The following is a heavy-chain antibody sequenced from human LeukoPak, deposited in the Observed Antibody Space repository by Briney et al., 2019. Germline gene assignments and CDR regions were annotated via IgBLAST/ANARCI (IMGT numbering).Heavy chain of an antibody. CDR1: GFTFSSYA. D-gene: IGHD3-10*01. Sequence: PGGSLRLSCAASGFTFSSYAMSRVRQAPGKGLEWVSAISGSGGSTYYTDSVKGRFTISRDNSKNTLYLQMNSLRAEDTAVYYCAKASYFHGSGSYFPFDYWGQGTLVTVSS. CDR3: AKASYFHGSGSYFPFDY. CDR2: ISGSGGST. J-gene: IGHJ4*02. V-gene: IGHV3-23*01.